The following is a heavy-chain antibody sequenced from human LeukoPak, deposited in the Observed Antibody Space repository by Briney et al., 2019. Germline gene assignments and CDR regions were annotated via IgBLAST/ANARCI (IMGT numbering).Heavy chain of an antibody. V-gene: IGHV1-69*05. CDR1: GGTFSSYA. CDR2: IIPIFGTA. Sequence: SVKVSCKASGGTFSSYAISWVRQAPGQGLEWMGGIIPIFGTANYAQKFQGRVTITTDESTSTAYMELSSLRSEDTAVYYCARGRWQQLVNWFDPWAREPWSPSPQ. D-gene: IGHD6-13*01. J-gene: IGHJ5*02. CDR3: ARGRWQQLVNWFDP.